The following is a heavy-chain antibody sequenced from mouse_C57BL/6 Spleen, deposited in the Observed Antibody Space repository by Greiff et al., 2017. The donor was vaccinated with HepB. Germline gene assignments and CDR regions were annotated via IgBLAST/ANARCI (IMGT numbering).Heavy chain of an antibody. CDR3: ARNYGLMDY. J-gene: IGHJ4*01. Sequence: EVMLVESEGGLVQPGSSMKLSCTASGFTFSDYYMAWVRQVPEKGLEWVANINYDGSSTYYLDSLKSRFIISRDNAKNILYLQMSSLKSEDTATYYCARNYGLMDYWGQGTSVTFSS. CDR2: INYDGSST. V-gene: IGHV5-16*01. CDR1: GFTFSDYY. D-gene: IGHD1-1*01.